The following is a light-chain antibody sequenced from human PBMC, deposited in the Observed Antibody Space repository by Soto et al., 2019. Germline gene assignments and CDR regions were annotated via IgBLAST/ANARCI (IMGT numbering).Light chain of an antibody. CDR3: QQFGISPWT. J-gene: IGKJ1*01. V-gene: IGKV3-20*01. CDR1: QSVSSN. CDR2: GAS. Sequence: EIVMTQSPATLSVSPGERATLSCRASQSVSSNLAWYQQKPGQAPRLLIYGASNRATGIPDRFSGSGSGTDFTLTISRLEPEDFAVYYCQQFGISPWTFGQGTKVDIK.